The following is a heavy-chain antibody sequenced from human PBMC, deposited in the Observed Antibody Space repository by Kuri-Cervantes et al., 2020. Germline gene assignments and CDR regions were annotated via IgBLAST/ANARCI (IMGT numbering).Heavy chain of an antibody. V-gene: IGHV3-7*01. D-gene: IGHD5-18*01. CDR1: GFTFSSYW. Sequence: GESLKISCAASGFTFSSYWMSWVRQAPGKGLEWVANMKQDGSEKYFVDSVKGRFTISRDNSKNTLYLQMNSLRAEDTAVYYCAKEGSTLWLQYYFDYWGQGTLVTVSS. CDR2: MKQDGSEK. CDR3: AKEGSTLWLQYYFDY. J-gene: IGHJ4*02.